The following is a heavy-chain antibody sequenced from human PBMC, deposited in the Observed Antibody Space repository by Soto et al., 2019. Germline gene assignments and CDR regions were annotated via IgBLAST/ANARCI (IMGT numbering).Heavy chain of an antibody. V-gene: IGHV1-8*01. Sequence: ASVKVSCKASGYTFTSYDINWVRQATGQGLEWMGWMNPNSGNTGYAQKFQGRVTMTRNTSISTAYMELSSLRSEDTPVYYCARGINYYGSGSYYNVQYYFDYWGQGTLVTVSS. CDR3: ARGINYYGSGSYYNVQYYFDY. J-gene: IGHJ4*02. CDR2: MNPNSGNT. D-gene: IGHD3-10*01. CDR1: GYTFTSYD.